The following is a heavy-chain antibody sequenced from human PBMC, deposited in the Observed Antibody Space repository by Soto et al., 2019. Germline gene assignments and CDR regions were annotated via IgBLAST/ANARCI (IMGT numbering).Heavy chain of an antibody. D-gene: IGHD6-19*01. CDR3: ARDFRYSSCLPNRAGDYYYGKDF. Sequence: ASVKVSCKASGYTFTGYYMHWVRQAPGQGLEWMGWINPNSGGTNYAQKFQGWVTMTRDTSISTAYMELSRLRSDDTAVYYCARDFRYSSCLPNRAGDYYYGKDFWGQGTTVTVSS. V-gene: IGHV1-2*04. CDR1: GYTFTGYY. CDR2: INPNSGGT. J-gene: IGHJ6*02.